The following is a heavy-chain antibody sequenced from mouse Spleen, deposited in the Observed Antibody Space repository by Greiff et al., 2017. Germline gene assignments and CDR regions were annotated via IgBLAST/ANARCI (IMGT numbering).Heavy chain of an antibody. CDR2: IHPNSGST. J-gene: IGHJ2*01. CDR3: ARAGSSYYFDY. CDR1: GYTFTSYW. D-gene: IGHD1-1*01. Sequence: VQLQQSGAELVKPGASVKLSCKASGYTFTSYWMHWVKQRPGQGLEWIGMIHPNSGSTNYNEKFKSKATLTVDKSSSTAYMQLSSLTSEDSAVYYCARAGSSYYFDYWGQGTTLTVSS. V-gene: IGHV1-64*01.